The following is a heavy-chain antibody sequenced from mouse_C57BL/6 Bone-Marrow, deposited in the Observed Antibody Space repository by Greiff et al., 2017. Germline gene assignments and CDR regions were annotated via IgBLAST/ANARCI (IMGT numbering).Heavy chain of an antibody. Sequence: QVQLQQSGAELVRPGASVKLSCKASGYTFTDYYINWVKQRPGQGLEWIARIYPGSGNTYYNEKFKGKATLTAEKSSSTAYMQLSSLTSEDSAVYFCARGSSGYSYYFDYWGQGTTLTVSS. CDR1: GYTFTDYY. J-gene: IGHJ2*01. CDR2: IYPGSGNT. D-gene: IGHD3-2*02. V-gene: IGHV1-76*01. CDR3: ARGSSGYSYYFDY.